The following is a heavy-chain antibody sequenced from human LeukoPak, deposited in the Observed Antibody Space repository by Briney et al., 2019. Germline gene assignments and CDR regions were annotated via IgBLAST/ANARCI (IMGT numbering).Heavy chain of an antibody. J-gene: IGHJ2*01. D-gene: IGHD3-22*01. Sequence: ASVKVSCKASGGTFSSYAISWVRQAPGQGLEWMGGIIPIFGTANYAQKFQGRVTIIADESTSTAYMELSSLRSEDTAVYYCARVAYYDSSGYYYDGWYFDLWGRGTLVTVSS. CDR1: GGTFSSYA. V-gene: IGHV1-69*13. CDR2: IIPIFGTA. CDR3: ARVAYYDSSGYYYDGWYFDL.